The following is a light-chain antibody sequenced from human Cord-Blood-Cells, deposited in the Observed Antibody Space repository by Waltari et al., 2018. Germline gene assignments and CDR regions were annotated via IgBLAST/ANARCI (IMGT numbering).Light chain of an antibody. CDR3: QQSYSTPRP. Sequence: DIQMTQSPSPLPPSVGDRVTITCRASQSISSYLNWYQQKPGKAPKLLIYAASSLQSGVPSRFSGSGSGTDFTLTISSLQPEDFATYYCQQSYSTPRPFGGGTKVEIK. CDR1: QSISSY. CDR2: AAS. V-gene: IGKV1-39*01. J-gene: IGKJ4*01.